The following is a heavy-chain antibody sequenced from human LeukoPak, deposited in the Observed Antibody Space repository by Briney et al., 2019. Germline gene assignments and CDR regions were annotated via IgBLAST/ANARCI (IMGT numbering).Heavy chain of an antibody. V-gene: IGHV3-23*01. CDR2: ISGSGRST. CDR1: GFTFSSYA. Sequence: PGGSLRLSCAASGFTFSSYAMSWDRQAPGKGLEWVSAISGSGRSTYYADSVKGRFTISRDNSKNTLYLQMNSLRAEDTAVYYCAKDQEAMVRGVIISTIPFDYWGQGTLVTVSS. J-gene: IGHJ4*02. CDR3: AKDQEAMVRGVIISTIPFDY. D-gene: IGHD3-10*01.